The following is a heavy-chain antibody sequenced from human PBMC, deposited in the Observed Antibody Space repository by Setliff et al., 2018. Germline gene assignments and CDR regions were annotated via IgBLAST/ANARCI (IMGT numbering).Heavy chain of an antibody. CDR3: AKYYSDNSGPRGAFDY. CDR2: IKQDGGKT. Sequence: GGSLRLSCTASGFTFRSAWMTWVRQAPGKGLEWVANIKQDGGKTYYVDSVKGRFSISRDNAKNSLYLQMNSLRAEDTAVYYCAKYYSDNSGPRGAFDYWGQGTLVTVSS. D-gene: IGHD3-22*01. CDR1: GFTFRSAW. V-gene: IGHV3-7*01. J-gene: IGHJ4*02.